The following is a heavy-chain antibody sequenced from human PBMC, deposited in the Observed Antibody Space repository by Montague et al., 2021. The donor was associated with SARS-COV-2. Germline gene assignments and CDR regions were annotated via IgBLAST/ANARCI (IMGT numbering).Heavy chain of an antibody. J-gene: IGHJ3*02. V-gene: IGHV4-39*01. CDR2: IYYNGST. CDR3: ARHSGRDTIFGVVIIFGAFDI. CDR1: GGSISSSNYY. D-gene: IGHD3-3*01. Sequence: SETLSLTCTVSGGSISSSNYYWGWIRQPPGKGLEWIGSIYYNGSTHYTPSLKSRVTISVDTSKNQFSLRLSSVTAADTAVYYCARHSGRDTIFGVVIIFGAFDIWGQGTMVTVSS.